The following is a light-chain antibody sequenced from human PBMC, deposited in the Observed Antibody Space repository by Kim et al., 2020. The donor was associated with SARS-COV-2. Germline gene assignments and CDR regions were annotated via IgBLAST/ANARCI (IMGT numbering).Light chain of an antibody. Sequence: GQSITISCTGTSSGVGGYNYVSWYQQHPGKAPKLLVYDVSQRPSGVSNRFSGSKSGSTASLTISGLQAEDEADYHCSSYTSSRTWVFGGGTQLTVL. CDR2: DVS. V-gene: IGLV2-14*03. CDR3: SSYTSSRTWV. J-gene: IGLJ3*02. CDR1: SSGVGGYNY.